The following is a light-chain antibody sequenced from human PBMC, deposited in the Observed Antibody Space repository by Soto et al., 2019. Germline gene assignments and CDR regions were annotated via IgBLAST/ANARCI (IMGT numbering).Light chain of an antibody. CDR1: SSDVGGYNY. CDR3: SSYTSSRTL. Sequence: QSALTQPASVSGSPGQSITISCTGTSSDVGGYNYVSWYQQHPGKAPKLMIYDVSNRPSGVSNRFSGSKSGNTASLTISGLLAEDEADYYCSSYTSSRTLFGGGTKLTVL. CDR2: DVS. V-gene: IGLV2-14*01. J-gene: IGLJ2*01.